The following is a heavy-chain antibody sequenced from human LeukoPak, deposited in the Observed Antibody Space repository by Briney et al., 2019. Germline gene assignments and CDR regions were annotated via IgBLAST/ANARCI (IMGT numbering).Heavy chain of an antibody. CDR3: ARERGGSSSWYLLY. Sequence: PGGSLRLSCAASGFTFSSYWMHWVRQAPGKGLVWVSRINSDGSSTSYADSVKGRFTISRDNAKNTLYLQMNSLRAEDTAVYYCARERGGSSSWYLLYWGQGTLVTVPS. V-gene: IGHV3-74*01. CDR2: INSDGSST. D-gene: IGHD6-13*01. CDR1: GFTFSSYW. J-gene: IGHJ4*02.